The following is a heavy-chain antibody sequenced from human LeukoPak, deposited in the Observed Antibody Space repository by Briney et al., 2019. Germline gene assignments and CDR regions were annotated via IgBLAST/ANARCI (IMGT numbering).Heavy chain of an antibody. V-gene: IGHV3-48*03. CDR3: ARVGVGATPFDY. D-gene: IGHD1-26*01. Sequence: GGSLRLSCAASGFTFSSYEMTWVRQAPGKGLEWISYISGSGSATYYADSVKGRFSIARDNAENSLSLQLNSLRAEDTAVYYCARVGVGATPFDYWGQGTLVTVSS. CDR2: ISGSGSAT. CDR1: GFTFSSYE. J-gene: IGHJ4*02.